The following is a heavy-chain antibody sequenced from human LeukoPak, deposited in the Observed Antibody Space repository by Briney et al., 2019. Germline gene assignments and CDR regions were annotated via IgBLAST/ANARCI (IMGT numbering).Heavy chain of an antibody. Sequence: PGGSLRLSCAASGFTFSTYWMSWVRLAPGNALEWVANINQDGSETFYVDSVKGRFTISRDNGKNSIFVQMDSLRAEDTAVYYCARGYLYYYDVSGYPFDYWGQGTLVTVSS. CDR2: INQDGSET. D-gene: IGHD3-22*01. CDR1: GFTFSTYW. V-gene: IGHV3-7*03. CDR3: ARGYLYYYDVSGYPFDY. J-gene: IGHJ4*02.